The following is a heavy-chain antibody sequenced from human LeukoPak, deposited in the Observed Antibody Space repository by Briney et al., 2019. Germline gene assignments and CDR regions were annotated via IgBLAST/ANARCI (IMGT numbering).Heavy chain of an antibody. Sequence: PSETLSLTCTVSGGSISSYYWSWLRQPPGKGLEWIGYIYYSGSTNYNPSLKSRVTLSVDTSKNQFSLKLSSVTAADTAVYYCARVTIVRGVSICDYWAQGTLVTVSS. CDR2: IYYSGST. D-gene: IGHD3-10*01. V-gene: IGHV4-59*13. J-gene: IGHJ4*02. CDR1: GGSISSYY. CDR3: ARVTIVRGVSICDY.